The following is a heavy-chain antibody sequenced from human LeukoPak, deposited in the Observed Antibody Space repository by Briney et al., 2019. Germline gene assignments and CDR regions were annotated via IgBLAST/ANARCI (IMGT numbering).Heavy chain of an antibody. V-gene: IGHV1-2*02. CDR1: GYTFTGYY. J-gene: IGHJ6*03. CDR3: ARVLRFLEWSTVAIDV. Sequence: ASVKVSCKASGYTFTGYYMHWVRQAPGQGLEWMGWINPNSGGTNYAQKFQGRVTMTRDTSISTAYMELSRLRSDDTAVYYCARVLRFLEWSTVAIDVWGKGTTVTVSS. CDR2: INPNSGGT. D-gene: IGHD3-3*01.